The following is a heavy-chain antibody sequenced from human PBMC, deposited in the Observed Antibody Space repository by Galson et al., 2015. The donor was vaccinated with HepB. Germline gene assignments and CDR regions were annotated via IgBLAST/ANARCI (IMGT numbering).Heavy chain of an antibody. CDR1: GYGFTNFA. CDR2: INTNTGNP. CDR3: ARNGYLVWFDP. Sequence: SVKVSCKASGYGFTNFAINWVRQAPGQGLEWMGWINTNTGNPTYAQGFTGRFVFSLDTSLSTAYLQISSLKAEDTAVYFCARNGYLVWFDPWGQGTLVTVSS. J-gene: IGHJ5*02. D-gene: IGHD6-13*01. V-gene: IGHV7-4-1*02.